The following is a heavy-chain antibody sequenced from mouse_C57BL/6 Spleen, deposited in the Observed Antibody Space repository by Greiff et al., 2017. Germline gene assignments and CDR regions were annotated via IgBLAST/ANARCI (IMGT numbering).Heavy chain of an antibody. CDR3: ARRSSLLDY. V-gene: IGHV1-9*01. CDR2: ILPGSGST. CDR1: GYTFTGYW. Sequence: QVQLQQSGAELMKPAASVKLTCNVTGYTFTGYWTEWVMQRPGHGLEWIGEILPGSGSTNYNAKFKGKATFTADTSSNTAYMQLSSLTTEDSAIYYCARRSSLLDYWGQGTTLTVSS. J-gene: IGHJ2*01. D-gene: IGHD1-1*01.